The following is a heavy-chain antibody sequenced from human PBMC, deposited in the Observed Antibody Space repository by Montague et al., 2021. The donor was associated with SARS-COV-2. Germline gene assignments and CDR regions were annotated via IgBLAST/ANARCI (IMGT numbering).Heavy chain of an antibody. CDR3: AHSRITMVRGVINYYSMDV. Sequence: PALVKPTQTLTLTCTFSGFSLSTSGVGVGWIRQPPGKALEWLALIYWDDDKRYSPSLKSRLTITKDTSKNQVVLTMTNMDPVDTATYYCAHSRITMVRGVINYYSMDVWGQGTTVTVSS. D-gene: IGHD3-10*01. J-gene: IGHJ6*02. V-gene: IGHV2-5*02. CDR2: IYWDDDK. CDR1: GFSLSTSGVG.